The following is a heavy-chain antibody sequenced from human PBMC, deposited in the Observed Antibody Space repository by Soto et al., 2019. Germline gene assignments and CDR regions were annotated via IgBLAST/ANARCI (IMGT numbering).Heavy chain of an antibody. D-gene: IGHD5-18*01. CDR1: GFTFSSYA. J-gene: IGHJ4*02. CDR3: ASPGYSYAREYYFDY. CDR2: ISYDGSNK. V-gene: IGHV3-30-3*01. Sequence: QVQLVESGGGVVQPVRSLRLSCAASGFTFSSYAMHWVRQAPGKGLEWVAVISYDGSNKYYADSVKGRFTISRDNSKNTLYLQMNSLRAEDTAVYYCASPGYSYAREYYFDYWGQGTLVTVSS.